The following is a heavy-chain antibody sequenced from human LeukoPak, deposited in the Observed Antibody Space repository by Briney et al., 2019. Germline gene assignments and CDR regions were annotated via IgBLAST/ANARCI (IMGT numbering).Heavy chain of an antibody. CDR1: GFTFSSYG. D-gene: IGHD6-19*01. J-gene: IGHJ4*02. V-gene: IGHV3-30*02. Sequence: GGSLRLSCAASGFTFSSYGMHWVRQAPGKGLEWVAFIPYDGSNKYYADSVKGRFAISRDNSKNTLYLQMNSLRAEDTAVYYCAKDDSSDWYYFDYWGQGTLVTVSS. CDR2: IPYDGSNK. CDR3: AKDDSSDWYYFDY.